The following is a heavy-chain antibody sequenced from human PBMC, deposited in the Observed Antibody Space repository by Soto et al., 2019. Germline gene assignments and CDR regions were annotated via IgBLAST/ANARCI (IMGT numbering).Heavy chain of an antibody. D-gene: IGHD5-12*01. J-gene: IGHJ6*02. CDR2: IIPIFGTA. V-gene: IGHV1-69*06. Sequence: SVKVSCKASGGTFSSYAISWVRQAPGQGLEWMGGIIPIFGTANYAQKFQGRVTITADKSTSTAYMELSSLRSEDTAVYYCARGRGYSGYDPSLLYYYYGMDVWGQGTTVTVSS. CDR3: ARGRGYSGYDPSLLYYYYGMDV. CDR1: GGTFSSYA.